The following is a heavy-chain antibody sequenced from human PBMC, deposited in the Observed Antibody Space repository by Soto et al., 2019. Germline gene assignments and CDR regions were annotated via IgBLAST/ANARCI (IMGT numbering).Heavy chain of an antibody. Sequence: PSETLSLTCIVSGDSVTSGSYYWTWLRQPPGKGLEWIGYISYTGRTKYNPSLQSRVTISVDTSKNYFSLNLSSVTAADTAVYFCAREWGLLPYYVMNVWGHGTAVTVSS. CDR2: ISYTGRT. CDR3: AREWGLLPYYVMNV. CDR1: GDSVTSGSYY. J-gene: IGHJ6*02. D-gene: IGHD7-27*01. V-gene: IGHV4-61*03.